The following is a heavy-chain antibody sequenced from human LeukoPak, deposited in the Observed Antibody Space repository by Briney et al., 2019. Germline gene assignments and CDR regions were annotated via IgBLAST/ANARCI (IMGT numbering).Heavy chain of an antibody. Sequence: ASAKVSCKASGYTFTSYYMHWVRQAPGQGLEWMGIINPSGGSTSYAQKFQGRVTMTRDTSTSTVYMELSSLRSEDTAVYYCARVATTVTPPDYWGQGTLVTVSS. CDR3: ARVATTVTPPDY. J-gene: IGHJ4*02. CDR1: GYTFTSYY. V-gene: IGHV1-46*01. D-gene: IGHD4-17*01. CDR2: INPSGGST.